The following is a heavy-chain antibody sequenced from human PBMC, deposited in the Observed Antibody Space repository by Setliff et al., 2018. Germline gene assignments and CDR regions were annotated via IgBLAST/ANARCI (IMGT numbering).Heavy chain of an antibody. CDR3: ASIDWGENFYNTDV. V-gene: IGHV3-23*01. CDR2: ISGSGTST. Sequence: PGGSLRLSCAASGFTFSSYPMSWVRQAPGKGLEWVVLISGSGTSTYYADSVKGRFTISRDNSKNTLYLQMSSLRGEDTAVYFCASIDWGENFYNTDVWGKGTTVTVSS. J-gene: IGHJ6*03. CDR1: GFTFSSYP. D-gene: IGHD7-27*01.